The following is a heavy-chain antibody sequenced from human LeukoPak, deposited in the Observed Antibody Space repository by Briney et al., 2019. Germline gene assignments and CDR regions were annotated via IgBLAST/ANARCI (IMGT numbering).Heavy chain of an antibody. Sequence: SETLSLTCTVSSGSISTSNYYWGWVRQPPGKALEWIGNIFYSGSTYYSPSLKSRVTISLDTSRNQFSLKLSSVTAADTAVYFCARGPYSYDSSGAFDIWGQGTMVTVSS. CDR3: ARGPYSYDSSGAFDI. V-gene: IGHV4-39*07. CDR2: IFYSGST. D-gene: IGHD3-22*01. CDR1: SGSISTSNYY. J-gene: IGHJ3*02.